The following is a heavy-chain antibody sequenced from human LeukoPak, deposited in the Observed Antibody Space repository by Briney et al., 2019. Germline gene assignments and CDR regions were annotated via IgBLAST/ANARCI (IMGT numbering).Heavy chain of an antibody. Sequence: AGSLRLSCAASGFTFNSYAMSWVRQAPEKGLELVATISGSGGGTYYADSVKGRFTISRDDSKNTLYLQMNSLRAEDTAVYYCAKDLGRYRNNYFDYWGQGTLVTVSS. CDR1: GFTFNSYA. J-gene: IGHJ4*02. D-gene: IGHD1-26*01. CDR2: ISGSGGGT. V-gene: IGHV3-23*01. CDR3: AKDLGRYRNNYFDY.